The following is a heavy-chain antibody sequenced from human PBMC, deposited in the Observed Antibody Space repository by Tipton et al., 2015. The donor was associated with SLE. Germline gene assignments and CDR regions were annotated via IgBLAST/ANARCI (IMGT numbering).Heavy chain of an antibody. D-gene: IGHD6-19*01. Sequence: QSGAEVKKPGASVKVSCKASGYTFTDYYMHWVRQAPGQGLEWMGWINPNSGGTNYAQKFQGRVTMTRDTSISTAYMELRSLRSDDTAVYYCAREGGYSSGWWDAFDIWGQGTMVTVSS. CDR3: AREGGYSSGWWDAFDI. CDR1: GYTFTDYY. CDR2: INPNSGGT. J-gene: IGHJ3*02. V-gene: IGHV1-2*02.